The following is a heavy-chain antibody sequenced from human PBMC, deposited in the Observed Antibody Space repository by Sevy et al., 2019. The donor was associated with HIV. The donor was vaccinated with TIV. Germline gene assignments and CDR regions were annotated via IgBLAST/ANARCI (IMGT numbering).Heavy chain of an antibody. CDR2: INPNSGAT. Sequence: VSVKVSCKASGYTFTGYYIHWVRQAPGQGLEWMGWINPNSGATNYAQQLQGRVTMTRDTSISTAYMELSSLRSDDTAVDYCAVPGYSRAVPLDYWGQGTLVTVSS. CDR1: GYTFTGYY. D-gene: IGHD1-26*01. CDR3: AVPGYSRAVPLDY. J-gene: IGHJ4*02. V-gene: IGHV1-2*02.